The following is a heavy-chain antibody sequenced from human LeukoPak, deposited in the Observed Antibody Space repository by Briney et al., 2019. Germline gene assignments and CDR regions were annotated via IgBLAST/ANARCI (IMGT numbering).Heavy chain of an antibody. D-gene: IGHD4-23*01. CDR1: GGSISSGGYY. J-gene: IGHJ5*02. V-gene: IGHV4-30-2*01. CDR2: IYHSGST. CDR3: ARGNYGGNSWFDP. Sequence: KPSQTLSLTCTVSGGSISSGGYYWSWIRQPPGKGLEWIGYIYHSGSTYYNPSLKSRVTISVDTSKNQFSLKLSSVTAADTAVYYCARGNYGGNSWFDPWGQGTLVTVSS.